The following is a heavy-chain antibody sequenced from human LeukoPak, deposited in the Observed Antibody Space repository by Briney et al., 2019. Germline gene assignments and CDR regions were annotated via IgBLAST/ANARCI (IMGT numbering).Heavy chain of an antibody. V-gene: IGHV1-8*01. J-gene: IGHJ4*02. CDR1: GYTFTSYG. CDR3: ARGLTVTTRLAGY. D-gene: IGHD4-17*01. Sequence: ASVKVSCKASGYTFTSYGINWVRQATGQGLEWVGWMNPNSGNTDYAQKFQGRVTMTRNTSISTAYMELSSLRSEDTAMYYCARGLTVTTRLAGYWGQGTLVTVSS. CDR2: MNPNSGNT.